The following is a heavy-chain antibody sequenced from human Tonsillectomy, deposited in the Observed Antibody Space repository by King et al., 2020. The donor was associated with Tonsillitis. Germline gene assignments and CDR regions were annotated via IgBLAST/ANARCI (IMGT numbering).Heavy chain of an antibody. CDR2: IYTSGST. CDR1: GGSISSYY. CDR3: ARDPTYYDFWSGYSFGAFDI. J-gene: IGHJ3*02. V-gene: IGHV4-4*07. Sequence: VQLQESGPGLVKPSETLSLTCTVSGGSISSYYWSWIRQPAGKGLEWIGRIYTSGSTNYNPSLKSRVTMSVDTSKNQFSLKLSSVTAADTAVYYCARDPTYYDFWSGYSFGAFDIWGQGTMVTVSS. D-gene: IGHD3-3*01.